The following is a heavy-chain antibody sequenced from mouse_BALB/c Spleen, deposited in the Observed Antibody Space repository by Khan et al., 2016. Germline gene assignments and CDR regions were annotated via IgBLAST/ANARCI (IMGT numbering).Heavy chain of an antibody. CDR2: INRTGGST. CDR1: GFTFSTYG. J-gene: IGHJ2*01. CDR3: ARDNYRYYFDY. V-gene: IGHV5-6-3*01. D-gene: IGHD2-14*01. Sequence: EVELVESGGGLVQPGGSLKLSCAASGFTFSTYGMSWVRQTPDKRLELVATINRTGGSTYYPDRVKGRVTISRDNANSTPYLQLSSLTSADTAIYYFARDNYRYYFDYWGQGTTLTVSS.